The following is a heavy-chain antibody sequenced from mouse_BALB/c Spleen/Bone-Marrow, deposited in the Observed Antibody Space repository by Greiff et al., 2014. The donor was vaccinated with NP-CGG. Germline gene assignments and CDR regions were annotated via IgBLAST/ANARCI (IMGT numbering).Heavy chain of an antibody. J-gene: IGHJ3*01. V-gene: IGHV1S127*01. CDR3: TRMWAY. Sequence: VQVVESGAELVKPGASVKMSCNASGYTFTSYWMHWVKQRPGQGLEWIGTIDPSDSYTSYNQKFKGKATLTVDTSSSTAYMQLSSLTSEDSAVYYCTRMWAYWGQGTLVTVSA. CDR1: GYTFTSYW. CDR2: IDPSDSYT.